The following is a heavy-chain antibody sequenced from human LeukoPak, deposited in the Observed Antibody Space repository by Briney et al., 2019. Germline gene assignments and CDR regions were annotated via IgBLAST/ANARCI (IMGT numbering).Heavy chain of an antibody. CDR1: GYTFTSYY. CDR2: INPSGGST. D-gene: IGHD5-18*01. Sequence: GASVKVSCKASGYTFTSYYMHWVRQAPGQGLEWMGIINPSGGSTSYAQKFQGRVTMIRDTTTSTVYMELSSLRSEDTAVYYCARSSSLWSLFDNWGQGTLVTVSS. V-gene: IGHV1-46*01. J-gene: IGHJ5*02. CDR3: ARSSSLWSLFDN.